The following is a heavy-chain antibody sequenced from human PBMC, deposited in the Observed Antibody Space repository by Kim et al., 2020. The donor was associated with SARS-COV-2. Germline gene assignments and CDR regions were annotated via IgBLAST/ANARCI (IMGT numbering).Heavy chain of an antibody. CDR2: SGGST. D-gene: IGHD4-17*01. J-gene: IGHJ1*01. V-gene: IGHV3-53*01. CDR3: ARDLGDY. Sequence: SGGSTYYADSVKGRFTISRDNSKNTLYLQMNSLRAEDTAVYYCARDLGDYRGQGTLVTVSS.